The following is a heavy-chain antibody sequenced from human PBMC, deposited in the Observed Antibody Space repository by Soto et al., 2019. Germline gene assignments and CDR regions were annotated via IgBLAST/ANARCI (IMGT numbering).Heavy chain of an antibody. J-gene: IGHJ4*01. CDR3: ARGRHGGAAN. D-gene: IGHD4-17*01. Sequence: QVHLQQWGAGLLKPSETLSLACAVYGGSLSGYYWSWIRQPPGKGLEWIGELKPIGSTDYTPSLKRPATLSGDTPNHQLALRLTSVNAADTAAYYCARGRHGGAANWRQRTLVTVP. V-gene: IGHV4-34*01. CDR1: GGSLSGYY. CDR2: LKPIGST.